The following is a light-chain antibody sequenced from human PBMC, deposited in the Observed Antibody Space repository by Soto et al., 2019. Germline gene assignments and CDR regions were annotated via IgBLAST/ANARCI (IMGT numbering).Light chain of an antibody. Sequence: EIVLTQSPATLSLSPGERATLSCRASQSVSSYLAWDQQKPGQAPRLLIYDASNRATGIPARFSGSGSGTDFTLTISSREPEDFAVYYYQQRSNWLFTFGPGTKVDI. V-gene: IGKV3-11*01. CDR1: QSVSSY. CDR3: QQRSNWLFT. J-gene: IGKJ3*01. CDR2: DAS.